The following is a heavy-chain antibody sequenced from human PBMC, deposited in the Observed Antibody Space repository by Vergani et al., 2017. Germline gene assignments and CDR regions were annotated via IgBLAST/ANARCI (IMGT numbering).Heavy chain of an antibody. Sequence: EVQLLESGGSLKQPGGSVRLSCAASGFTFSTYAMLWVRQAPGKGLEWVSALTGGGVSTYYADSFKGRFIISRDNSRDTLYLQKNSLRPENTATYYCVKEAGSYENFFDSWGQGTLVTVSS. CDR3: VKEAGSYENFFDS. D-gene: IGHD1-26*01. CDR2: LTGGGVST. J-gene: IGHJ4*02. CDR1: GFTFSTYA. V-gene: IGHV3-23*01.